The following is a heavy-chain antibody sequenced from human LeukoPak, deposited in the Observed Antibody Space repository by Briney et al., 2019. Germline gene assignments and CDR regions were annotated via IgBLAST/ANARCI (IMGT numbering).Heavy chain of an antibody. V-gene: IGHV3-23*01. J-gene: IGHJ6*03. Sequence: PWGSLRLSCAASGFTFDDYAMHWVRQAPGKGLEWVSGISGSGSGTYYADSVKGRFTISRDNSKNTLHLQMNSLRAEDTAVYYCATHGSAHYYMDVWGKGTTVTISS. CDR3: ATHGSAHYYMDV. CDR2: ISGSGSGT. CDR1: GFTFDDYA. D-gene: IGHD2-2*03.